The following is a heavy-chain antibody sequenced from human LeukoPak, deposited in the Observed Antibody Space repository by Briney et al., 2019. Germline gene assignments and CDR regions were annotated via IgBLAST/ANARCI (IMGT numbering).Heavy chain of an antibody. V-gene: IGHV3-23*01. Sequence: GGSLRLSCAASGFTFSSYAMSWVRQAPGKGLEWVSVISNSGGSTDYADSVKGRFTISRDNSKNSLYLQMNSLRAEDTAVYYCARDRLHYGEYEKTFDYWGQGTPASVSS. CDR1: GFTFSSYA. CDR2: ISNSGGST. J-gene: IGHJ4*02. D-gene: IGHD4-17*01. CDR3: ARDRLHYGEYEKTFDY.